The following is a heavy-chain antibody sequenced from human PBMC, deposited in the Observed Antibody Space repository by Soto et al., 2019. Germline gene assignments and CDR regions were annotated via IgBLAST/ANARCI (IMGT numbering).Heavy chain of an antibody. CDR1: GFSFGSYW. Sequence: EVQLVESGGGLVQPGGSLRLSCAVSGFSFGSYWMSWVRQAPGKGLEWLASIKDDGSERYYLDSVKGRFTISRDNAEDSLSRKMNSLRGEDTAFYYCARDVGPVTIFGEALSGYFDFWGQGTLVTVSS. CDR3: ARDVGPVTIFGEALSGYFDF. CDR2: IKDDGSER. J-gene: IGHJ4*02. D-gene: IGHD3-3*01. V-gene: IGHV3-7*03.